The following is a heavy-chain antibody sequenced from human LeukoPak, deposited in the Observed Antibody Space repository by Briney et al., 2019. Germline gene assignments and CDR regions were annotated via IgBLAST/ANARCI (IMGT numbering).Heavy chain of an antibody. D-gene: IGHD3-9*01. J-gene: IGHJ4*02. CDR2: INSDGRST. CDR3: VRGADTGYSSDS. V-gene: IGHV3-74*01. Sequence: GGSLRLSCAASGFTFSTFAMHWVRLSPGKGLVWVSRINSDGRSTNYADSVKGRFSISRDNAENTLYLQMNSLRVEDTAVYYCVRGADTGYSSDSWGQGTLVTVSS. CDR1: GFTFSTFA.